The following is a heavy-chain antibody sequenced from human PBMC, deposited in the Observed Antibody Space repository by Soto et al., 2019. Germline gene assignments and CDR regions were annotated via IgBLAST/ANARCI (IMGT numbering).Heavy chain of an antibody. V-gene: IGHV4-30-4*01. J-gene: IGHJ6*02. Sequence: KASETLSLTCTVSGGSISSGDYYWSWIRQPPGKGLEWIGYIYYSGSTYYNPSLKSRVTISVDTSKNQFSLKLSSVTAADTAVYYCTREVAATRVFSRKYYYYGMDVWGQGTTVTVSS. D-gene: IGHD2-15*01. CDR2: IYYSGST. CDR3: TREVAATRVFSRKYYYYGMDV. CDR1: GGSISSGDYY.